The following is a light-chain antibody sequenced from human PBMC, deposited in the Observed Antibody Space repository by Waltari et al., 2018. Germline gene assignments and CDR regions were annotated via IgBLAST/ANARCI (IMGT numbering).Light chain of an antibody. CDR2: EVS. V-gene: IGLV2-14*01. Sequence: QSALTQPASVSGSLGQSITISCLGTTRDIGNYNYVSWYQQIPGEAPRLIIYEVSNRPSRISSRFSGSKSGMTASLTISGLQADDEGIYYCCSHTNIGTWVFGGGTTLTVL. CDR3: CSHTNIGTWV. CDR1: TRDIGNYNY. J-gene: IGLJ3*02.